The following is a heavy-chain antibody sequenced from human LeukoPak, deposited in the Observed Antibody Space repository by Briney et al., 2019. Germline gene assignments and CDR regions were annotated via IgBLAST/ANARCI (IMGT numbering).Heavy chain of an antibody. CDR1: GYTFTGYY. J-gene: IGHJ4*02. D-gene: IGHD6-19*01. CDR3: ARVVSGWHLFDY. V-gene: IGHV1-2*02. CDR2: INPNSGGT. Sequence: GASVKVSCKASGYTFTGYYMHWVRQAPGQGLEWMGWINPNSGGTNYAQKFQGRVTMTRDTSISTAYMELSRLRSDDTAVYYCARVVSGWHLFDYWRQGTLVTVSS.